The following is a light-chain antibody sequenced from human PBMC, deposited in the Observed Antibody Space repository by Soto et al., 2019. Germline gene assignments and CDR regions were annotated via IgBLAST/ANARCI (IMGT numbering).Light chain of an antibody. Sequence: DIQMTQSPTSLSASVGDRVTITCRASQNIRSYLNWYQQIPGKAPNLLIYATSILQTGVPSRFSASGTGTDFTLTINGLQPEDFASYYCQQGYTTRWTFGQGTKVELK. CDR3: QQGYTTRWT. J-gene: IGKJ1*01. V-gene: IGKV1-39*01. CDR2: ATS. CDR1: QNIRSY.